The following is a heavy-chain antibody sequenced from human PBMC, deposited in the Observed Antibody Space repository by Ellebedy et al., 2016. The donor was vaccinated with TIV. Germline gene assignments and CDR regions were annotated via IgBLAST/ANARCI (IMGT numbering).Heavy chain of an antibody. CDR2: NYYSGTT. V-gene: IGHV4-39*07. CDR1: GGSIRSRSYY. J-gene: IGHJ5*02. Sequence: MPSETLSLTCTVSGGSIRSRSYYWGWIRQPPGKGLEWIGHNYYSGTTYYNPSLQSQVTISVDTSKNQFSLKLSSVTAADTAVYYCARVNYYDRSGYYYFSSWFDPWGQGTLVTVSS. CDR3: ARVNYYDRSGYYYFSSWFDP. D-gene: IGHD3-22*01.